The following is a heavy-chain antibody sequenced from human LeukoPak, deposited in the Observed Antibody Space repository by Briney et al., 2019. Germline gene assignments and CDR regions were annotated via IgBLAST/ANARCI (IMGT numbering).Heavy chain of an antibody. CDR1: GFTFSSYA. V-gene: IGHV3-30-3*01. CDR3: AREDDSSGYYYSPVDY. CDR2: ISYDGSNK. D-gene: IGHD3-22*01. Sequence: GGSVRLSCAASGFTFSSYAMHWVRQAPGKGLEWVAVISYDGSNKYYADSVKGRFTISRDNSKNTLYLQMNSLRAEDTAVYYCAREDDSSGYYYSPVDYWGQGTLVTVSS. J-gene: IGHJ4*02.